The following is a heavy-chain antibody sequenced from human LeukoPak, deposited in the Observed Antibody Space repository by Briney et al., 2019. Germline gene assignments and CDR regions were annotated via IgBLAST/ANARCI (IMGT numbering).Heavy chain of an antibody. CDR3: ARLSYYYDSSGYYLEGFDY. V-gene: IGHV3-21*01. CDR1: GFTFSSYS. Sequence: PVGSLRLSCAASGFTFSSYSMNWVRQAPGHGLEWVSSISSSSSYIYYADSVKGRFTISRDNAKNSLYLQMNSLRAEDTAVYYCARLSYYYDSSGYYLEGFDYWGQGTLVTVSS. J-gene: IGHJ4*02. D-gene: IGHD3-22*01. CDR2: ISSSSSYI.